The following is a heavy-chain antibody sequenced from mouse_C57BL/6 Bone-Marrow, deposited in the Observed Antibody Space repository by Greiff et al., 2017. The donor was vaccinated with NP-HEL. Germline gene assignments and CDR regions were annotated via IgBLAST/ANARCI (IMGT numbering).Heavy chain of an antibody. V-gene: IGHV14-4*01. J-gene: IGHJ4*01. Sequence: EVQLQQSGAELVRPAASVKLSCTVSGFNIKDDYMHWVKQRPEQGLEWIGWIDPENGDTEYAAKFQGKATITADTSSTTAYLQLSSLTSEDTAVYYCTTGGSSPYAMDYWGQGTSVTVSS. D-gene: IGHD1-1*01. CDR2: IDPENGDT. CDR1: GFNIKDDY. CDR3: TTGGSSPYAMDY.